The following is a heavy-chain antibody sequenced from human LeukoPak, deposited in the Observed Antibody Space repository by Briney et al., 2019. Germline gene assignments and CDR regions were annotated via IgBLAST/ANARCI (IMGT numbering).Heavy chain of an antibody. Sequence: PSETLSLTCTASGCSISSYYRSWIRQPPGKGLEWIGVIYYSGSTNYNPSLKNRLSTSVDTSKNQYSLTLSSVTAADTAVYYCAGSIAARHYFDYWGQGTLVTVSS. CDR3: AGSIAARHYFDY. J-gene: IGHJ4*02. CDR1: GCSISSYY. CDR2: IYYSGST. V-gene: IGHV4-59*01. D-gene: IGHD6-6*01.